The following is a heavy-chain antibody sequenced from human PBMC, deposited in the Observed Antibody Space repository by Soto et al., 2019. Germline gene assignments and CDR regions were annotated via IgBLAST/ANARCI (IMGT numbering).Heavy chain of an antibody. V-gene: IGHV1-2*04. Sequence: ASVKVSCKSSGYTFTGYYMHRVRQAPGQGLEWMGWIDPNSGVTIYAQKFQGWVTMTRDTSITTVYMEVSRLGSDDTAVYYCARENCSGGSCYAAYMDVWGKGTTVTVSS. CDR2: IDPNSGVT. CDR3: ARENCSGGSCYAAYMDV. J-gene: IGHJ6*03. CDR1: GYTFTGYY. D-gene: IGHD2-15*01.